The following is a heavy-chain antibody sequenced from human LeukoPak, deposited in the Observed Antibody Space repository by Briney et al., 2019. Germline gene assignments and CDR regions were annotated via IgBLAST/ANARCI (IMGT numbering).Heavy chain of an antibody. V-gene: IGHV1-69*13. CDR3: ARDGDRRLVLEEYYYYGMDV. J-gene: IGHJ6*02. Sequence: SVKVSCKASGGTFSSYAISWVRQAPGQGLEWMGGIIPILGTANYAQKFQGRVTITADESTSTAYMELSSLRSEDTAVYYCARDGDRRLVLEEYYYYGMDVWGQGTTVTVSS. D-gene: IGHD6-19*01. CDR1: GGTFSSYA. CDR2: IIPILGTA.